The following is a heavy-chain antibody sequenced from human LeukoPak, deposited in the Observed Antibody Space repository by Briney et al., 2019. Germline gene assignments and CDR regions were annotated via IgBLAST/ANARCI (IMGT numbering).Heavy chain of an antibody. V-gene: IGHV4-39*07. CDR1: GGSISSSSYY. CDR2: VYYTGAS. D-gene: IGHD2-2*01. J-gene: IGHJ4*02. Sequence: SETLSLTCTVSGGSISSSSYYWGWIRQPPGKGLEWIGSVYYTGASYYNPSLKSRVTISIDTSKNHFSLNLTSVTAADTAVYYCAKESRDCSSTSCYLPPNYWGQGTLVTVSS. CDR3: AKESRDCSSTSCYLPPNY.